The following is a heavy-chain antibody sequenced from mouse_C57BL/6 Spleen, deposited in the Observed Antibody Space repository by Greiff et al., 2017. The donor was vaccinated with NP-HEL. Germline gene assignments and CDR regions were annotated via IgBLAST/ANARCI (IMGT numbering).Heavy chain of an antibody. CDR3: AKRDCDY. CDR2: ISRGSSTI. CDR1: GFTFSDYG. V-gene: IGHV5-17*01. Sequence: EVQVVESGAGLVKPGASLKLSCAASGFTFSDYGMHWVRQAPEKGLEWVAYISRGSSTIYYAATVTGPFTISSDNATNTLFLQLTSLTSEDTAMYYCAKRDCDYWGQGTTLTVSS. J-gene: IGHJ2*01.